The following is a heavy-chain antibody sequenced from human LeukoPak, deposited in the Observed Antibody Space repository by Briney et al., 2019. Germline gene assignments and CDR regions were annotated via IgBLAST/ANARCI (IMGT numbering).Heavy chain of an antibody. CDR2: ISGSGGST. D-gene: IGHD2-15*01. Sequence: PGASLRLSCAASGFTFSSYAMSWVRQAPGKGLEWVSAISGSGGSTYYADSVKGRFTISRDNSKNTLYLQMNSLRAEDTAVYYCAKDQEPVVAANNYFDYWGQGTLVTVSS. CDR3: AKDQEPVVAANNYFDY. CDR1: GFTFSSYA. V-gene: IGHV3-23*01. J-gene: IGHJ4*02.